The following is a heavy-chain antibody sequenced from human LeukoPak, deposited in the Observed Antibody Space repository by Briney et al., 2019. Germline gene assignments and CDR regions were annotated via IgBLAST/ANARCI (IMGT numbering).Heavy chain of an antibody. D-gene: IGHD3/OR15-3a*01. CDR2: ISGSGGST. Sequence: GGSLRLSCAASGFTFSSYAMSWVRQAPGKGLEWVSAISGSGGSTYYADSVKGRFTISRDNSKNTLYLQMKSVRAEETAVYYCAKDRKGLEYWGQGTLVTVSS. CDR1: GFTFSSYA. V-gene: IGHV3-23*01. J-gene: IGHJ4*02. CDR3: AKDRKGLEY.